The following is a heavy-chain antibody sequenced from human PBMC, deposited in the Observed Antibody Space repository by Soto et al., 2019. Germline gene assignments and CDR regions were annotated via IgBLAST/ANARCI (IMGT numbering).Heavy chain of an antibody. CDR2: ISGDGVSK. Sequence: SLRLSCAASSISFIDYPMSLVRQAPGKGLEWISAISGDGVSKLYADSVRGRFTISRDNAANTLYLQMNRLRTEDTALYYCAKKDRLYGVAVAFDAWGQGTLVTVSS. CDR1: SISFIDYP. D-gene: IGHD6-19*01. J-gene: IGHJ4*02. CDR3: AKKDRLYGVAVAFDA. V-gene: IGHV3-23*01.